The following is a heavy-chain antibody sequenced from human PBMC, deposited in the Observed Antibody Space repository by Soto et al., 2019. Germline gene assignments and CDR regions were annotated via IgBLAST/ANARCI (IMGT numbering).Heavy chain of an antibody. Sequence: EVQLLESGGALVQPGGSLRLSCAASGFTFSSYAMSWVRQAPGKGLEWVSSISGSGDSTYNADSVKGRFAISRDNSKNNLYLQLNSLTDDDTDVYYCAKGGLYTSSWYEGYWGQGTLVTVSS. CDR2: ISGSGDST. CDR3: AKGGLYTSSWYEGY. V-gene: IGHV3-23*01. CDR1: GFTFSSYA. J-gene: IGHJ4*02. D-gene: IGHD6-13*01.